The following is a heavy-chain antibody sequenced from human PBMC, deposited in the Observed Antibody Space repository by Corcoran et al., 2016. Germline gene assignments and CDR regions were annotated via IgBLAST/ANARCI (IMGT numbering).Heavy chain of an antibody. Sequence: QVQLQQSGPGLVKPSQTLSLTCAISGDSVSSNSAVWNWVRQSPSRGLEWLGRTYYRSKWYNDYAVSVESRVTINPDTSNNQFSLQLNSVTPEDTAGYYCARGSSWPQGDFDLWGRGTLVTVSS. CDR1: GDSVSSNSAV. D-gene: IGHD6-13*01. CDR2: TYYRSKWYN. J-gene: IGHJ2*01. CDR3: ARGSSWPQGDFDL. V-gene: IGHV6-1*01.